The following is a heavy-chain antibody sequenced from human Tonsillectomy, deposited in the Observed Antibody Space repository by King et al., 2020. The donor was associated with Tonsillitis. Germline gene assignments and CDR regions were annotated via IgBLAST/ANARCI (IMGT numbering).Heavy chain of an antibody. J-gene: IGHJ4*02. Sequence: QLVQSGAEVKKPGASVKVSCKASGYTFISYGISWVRQAPGKGLEWMGCISAYGGNTNYAQKLQGRVTMTTDTSKSTAYMELRSLRSDDTAVYYCASDVPRRYSAYDSFDYWGQGTLVIVSS. CDR1: GYTFISYG. CDR2: ISAYGGNT. V-gene: IGHV1-18*04. CDR3: ASDVPRRYSAYDSFDY. D-gene: IGHD5-12*01.